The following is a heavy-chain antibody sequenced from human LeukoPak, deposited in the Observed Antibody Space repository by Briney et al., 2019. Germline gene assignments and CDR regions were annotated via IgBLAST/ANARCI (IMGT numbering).Heavy chain of an antibody. CDR2: IYYSGST. D-gene: IGHD3-10*01. J-gene: IGHJ4*02. CDR1: GGSISSGGYY. CDR3: ARDSDGSGSYFDY. Sequence: SETLSLTCTVSGGSISSGGYYWSWIRQHPGKGLEWIGYIYYSGSTYYNPSLKSRVTISVDTSKNQFSLKLSSVTAADTAVYYCARDSDGSGSYFDYWGQGTLVTVSS. V-gene: IGHV4-31*03.